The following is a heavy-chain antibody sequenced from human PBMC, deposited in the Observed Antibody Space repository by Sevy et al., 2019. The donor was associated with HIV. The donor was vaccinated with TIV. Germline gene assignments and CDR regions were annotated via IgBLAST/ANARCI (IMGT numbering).Heavy chain of an antibody. CDR2: ISVSGGST. V-gene: IGHV3-23*01. CDR3: AKENYYGSGSYYNSGEFDP. D-gene: IGHD3-10*01. Sequence: GGSLRLSCAASGFTFSSYAMSWVRQAPGKGLEWVSAISVSGGSTYYADSVKGRFTISRDNSKNTLYLQMNSLRAEDTAVYYCAKENYYGSGSYYNSGEFDPWGQGTLVTVSS. J-gene: IGHJ5*02. CDR1: GFTFSSYA.